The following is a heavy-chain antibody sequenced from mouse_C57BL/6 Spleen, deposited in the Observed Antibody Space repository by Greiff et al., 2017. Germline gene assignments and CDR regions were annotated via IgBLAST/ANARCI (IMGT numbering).Heavy chain of an antibody. J-gene: IGHJ2*01. Sequence: VQLKQSGAELVKPGASVKLSCTASGFNIKDYYMHWVKQRTEQGLEWIGRIDPEDGETKYAPKFQGKATITADTSSNTAYLQLLSLTSEDTAVYDCAITTVVAAGFDYWGQGTTLTVSS. CDR2: IDPEDGET. CDR3: AITTVVAAGFDY. D-gene: IGHD1-1*01. CDR1: GFNIKDYY. V-gene: IGHV14-2*01.